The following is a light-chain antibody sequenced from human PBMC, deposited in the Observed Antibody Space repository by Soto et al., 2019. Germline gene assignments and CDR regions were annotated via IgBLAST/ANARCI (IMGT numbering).Light chain of an antibody. V-gene: IGLV2-23*01. CDR2: EGS. CDR1: SSDVGNYNL. J-gene: IGLJ1*01. CDR3: CSYAGSSNPDV. Sequence: QSALTQPASVSGSPGQSITISCTGTSSDVGNYNLVSWYQQHPGKAPKVMIFEGSKRPSGVSNRFSGSKSGNTASLTISGLQAEDEADYYCCSYAGSSNPDVFGTGTKVTVL.